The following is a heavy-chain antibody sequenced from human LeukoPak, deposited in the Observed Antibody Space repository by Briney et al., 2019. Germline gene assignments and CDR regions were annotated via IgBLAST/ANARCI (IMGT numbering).Heavy chain of an antibody. CDR1: GFTFSSYG. J-gene: IGHJ6*02. Sequence: GGSLRLSCAASGFTFSSYGMHWVRQAPGKGLEWVAVIWYDGSNKYYADSVKGRFTISRDNSKNTLYLQMNSLRAEDTAVYYGARENSVIWRGYYRRYYYYGLGVWGPRTTVTVSS. CDR3: ARENSVIWRGYYRRYYYYGLGV. V-gene: IGHV3-33*01. CDR2: IWYDGSNK. D-gene: IGHD3-3*01.